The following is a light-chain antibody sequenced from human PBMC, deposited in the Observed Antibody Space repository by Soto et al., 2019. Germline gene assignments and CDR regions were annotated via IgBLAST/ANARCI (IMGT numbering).Light chain of an antibody. J-gene: IGLJ1*01. V-gene: IGLV2-14*03. Sequence: HSVLTQPASVSGFPGQSSTISCTGASSDVGGFDHVSWYQQHPGKVPRLLIYDVSSRPSGVSDRFSGSKSGNTASLTISGLQAEDEADYYCNSFTTTNTYVFGTGTKVTVL. CDR2: DVS. CDR3: NSFTTTNTYV. CDR1: SSDVGGFDH.